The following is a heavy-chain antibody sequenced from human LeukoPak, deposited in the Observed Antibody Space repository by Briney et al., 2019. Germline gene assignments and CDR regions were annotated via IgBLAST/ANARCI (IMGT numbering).Heavy chain of an antibody. Sequence: ASVKVCCQASGYTFVGYYIHWVRQAPGQGLEWMGWINPNRGGTNYAQKFQGRVTMTRDTSISTAYMKLSSLRSDDTAVYYCARVSEELVIDHWGQGTLVTVS. CDR3: ARVSEELVIDH. D-gene: IGHD2-8*02. CDR2: INPNRGGT. CDR1: GYTFVGYY. J-gene: IGHJ4*02. V-gene: IGHV1-2*02.